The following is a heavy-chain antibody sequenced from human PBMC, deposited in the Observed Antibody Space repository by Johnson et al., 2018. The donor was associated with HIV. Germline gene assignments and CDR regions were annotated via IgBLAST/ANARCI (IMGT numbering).Heavy chain of an antibody. Sequence: HVQLVESGGGVAQPGGSLRLSCAAFGFTFSYYGMHWVRQVPGKGLEWVAVISYDGSNKYYADSVKGQFTISRDISKNTLHLQMNSLRAEDTAVYYCARENYRRRDAFDVWGQGTVVIVSS. CDR3: ARENYRRRDAFDV. CDR2: ISYDGSNK. CDR1: GFTFSYYG. J-gene: IGHJ3*01. V-gene: IGHV3-30*19. D-gene: IGHD1-7*01.